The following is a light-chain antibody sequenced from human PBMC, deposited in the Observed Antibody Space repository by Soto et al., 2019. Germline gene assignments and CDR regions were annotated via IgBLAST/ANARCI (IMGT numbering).Light chain of an antibody. Sequence: AIQLTQSPSSLSASVGDRATSTCRASQGIRSALGWYQQKPGKVPKLLIYAASTLHSGVPARFSGSGSGTDFTLTISSLQPEDFATYYCQLDFSYFCAFGQGTKVDI. CDR2: AAS. CDR1: QGIRSA. J-gene: IGKJ1*01. V-gene: IGKV1-6*01. CDR3: QLDFSYFCA.